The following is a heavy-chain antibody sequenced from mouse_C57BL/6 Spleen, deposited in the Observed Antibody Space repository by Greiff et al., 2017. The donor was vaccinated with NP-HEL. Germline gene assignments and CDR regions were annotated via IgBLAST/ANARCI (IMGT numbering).Heavy chain of an antibody. J-gene: IGHJ2*01. Sequence: EVQLQESGPGLVKPSQSLSLTCSVTGYSITGGYYWNWIRQFPGNKLEWMGYISYDGSNNYNPSLKNRISITRDTSKNQFFLKLNSVTTEDTATYYCARGEYYFDYWGQGTTLTVSS. CDR3: ARGEYYFDY. CDR1: GYSITGGYY. CDR2: ISYDGSN. V-gene: IGHV3-6*01.